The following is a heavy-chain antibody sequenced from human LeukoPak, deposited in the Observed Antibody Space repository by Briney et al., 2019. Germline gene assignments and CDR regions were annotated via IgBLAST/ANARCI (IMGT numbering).Heavy chain of an antibody. D-gene: IGHD1-14*01. Sequence: GGSLRLSCAEAGCSFSSYARRWVGQAPGRGLQSVSSIGAWVPGTSYADSVKGRFTIYRDNYKKTVYLQMNSLRVEDTAVYYCAKGKINHDGAFDFWGQGTMVTVSS. CDR2: IGAWVPGT. CDR1: GCSFSSYA. V-gene: IGHV3-23*01. J-gene: IGHJ3*01. CDR3: AKGKINHDGAFDF.